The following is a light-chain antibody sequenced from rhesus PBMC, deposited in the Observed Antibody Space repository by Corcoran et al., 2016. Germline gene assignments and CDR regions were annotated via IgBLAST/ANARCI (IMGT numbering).Light chain of an antibody. Sequence: DIQMTQSPSSLSASVGDRVTIPCQASQGIRNTLAWYQQKPGKVPKPLIYKASPLQSGVPSRFSGSGSGTDFTLAISSLQPEVFATNYCQQYSGRPFTFGPGTKLDIK. J-gene: IGKJ3*01. CDR3: QQYSGRPFT. V-gene: IGKV1-25*01. CDR2: KAS. CDR1: QGIRNT.